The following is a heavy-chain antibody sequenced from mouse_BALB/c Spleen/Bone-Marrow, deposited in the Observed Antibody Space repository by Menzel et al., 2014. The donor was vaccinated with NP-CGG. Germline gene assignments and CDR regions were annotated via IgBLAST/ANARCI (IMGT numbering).Heavy chain of an antibody. J-gene: IGHJ2*01. Sequence: SGPELGKPGASVKIYCKASGYTFTDYNMHWVKQSHGKSLEWIGYIYPYNGGTGYNQKFKSKATLTVDNSSSTAYMESRSLTSEDSAVYYCARFGRDYWGQGTTLTVSS. V-gene: IGHV1S29*02. CDR2: IYPYNGGT. CDR3: ARFGRDY. CDR1: GYTFTDYN.